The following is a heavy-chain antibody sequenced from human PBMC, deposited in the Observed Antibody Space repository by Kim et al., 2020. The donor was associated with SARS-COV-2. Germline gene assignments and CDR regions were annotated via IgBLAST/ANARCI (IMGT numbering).Heavy chain of an antibody. CDR3: ARGSLPLDNWNYRASLNFDY. V-gene: IGHV1-18*01. CDR2: ISAYNGNT. Sequence: ASVKVSCKASGYTFTSYGISWVRQAPGQGLEWMGWISAYNGNTNYAQKLQGRVTMTTDTSTSTAYMELRSLRSDDTAVYYCARGSLPLDNWNYRASLNFDYWGQGTLVTVSS. D-gene: IGHD1-7*01. J-gene: IGHJ4*02. CDR1: GYTFTSYG.